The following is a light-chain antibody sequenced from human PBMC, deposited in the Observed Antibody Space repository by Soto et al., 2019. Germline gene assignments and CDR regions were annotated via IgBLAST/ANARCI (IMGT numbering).Light chain of an antibody. CDR2: GAA. CDR1: ESISNN. CDR3: QQHISWPLT. V-gene: IGKV3-15*01. Sequence: EIVMTQSPATLSVSPGERATLSCRAGESISNNLAWYQQKPGQAPRLLIYGAATRAAGIPARFSGRGSGTEFTLTISNLEPEDFAVYYCQQHISWPLTFGGGTKVDIK. J-gene: IGKJ4*01.